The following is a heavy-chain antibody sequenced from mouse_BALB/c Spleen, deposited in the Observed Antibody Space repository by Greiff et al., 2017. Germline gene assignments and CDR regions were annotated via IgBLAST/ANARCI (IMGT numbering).Heavy chain of an antibody. CDR1: GYTFTSYY. V-gene: IGHV1S81*02. Sequence: QVQLQQSGAELVKPGASVKLSCKASGYTFTSYYMYWVKQRPGQGLEWIGEINPSNGGTNFNEKFKSKATLTVDKSSSTAYMQLSSLTSEDSAVYYCTRSTMITPFAYWGQGTLVTVSA. CDR2: INPSNGGT. J-gene: IGHJ3*01. D-gene: IGHD2-4*01. CDR3: TRSTMITPFAY.